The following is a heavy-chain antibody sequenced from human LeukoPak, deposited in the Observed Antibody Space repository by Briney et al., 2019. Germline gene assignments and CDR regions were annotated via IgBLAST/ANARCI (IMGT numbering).Heavy chain of an antibody. CDR1: GGSISSGGYS. J-gene: IGHJ4*02. D-gene: IGHD3-22*01. V-gene: IGHV4-30-2*01. CDR2: IYHSGST. Sequence: PSETLSLTCAVSGGSISSGGYSWSWIRQPPGKGLEWIGYIYHSGSTYYNPSLKSRVTISVDRSKNQFSLKLSSVTAADTAVYYCARASPTSYYYDSSGYYPLYYFDYWGQGTLVTVSS. CDR3: ARASPTSYYYDSSGYYPLYYFDY.